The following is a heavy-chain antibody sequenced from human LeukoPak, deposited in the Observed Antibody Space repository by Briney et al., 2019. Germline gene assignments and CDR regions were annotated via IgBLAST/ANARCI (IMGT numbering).Heavy chain of an antibody. CDR1: GGSISSYY. CDR3: AREVLLDYGSGSYYKNYYYGMDV. D-gene: IGHD3-10*01. Sequence: PSETLSLTCTVSGGSISSYYWSWIRQPPGKGLEWIGYTYYSGSTNYNPSLKSRVTISVDTSKNQFSLKLSSVTAADTAVYYCAREVLLDYGSGSYYKNYYYGMDVWGQGTTVTVSS. J-gene: IGHJ6*02. CDR2: TYYSGST. V-gene: IGHV4-59*01.